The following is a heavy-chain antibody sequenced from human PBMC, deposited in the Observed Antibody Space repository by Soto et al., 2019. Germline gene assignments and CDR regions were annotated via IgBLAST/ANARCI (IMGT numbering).Heavy chain of an antibody. CDR1: GYTFTDYA. CDR2: IAAADGNT. J-gene: IGHJ4*02. D-gene: IGHD1-26*01. Sequence: QVQLVQSGAEEKKPGASVKVSRKASGYTFTDYALHWVRQAPGQSLEWMGWIAAADGNTKYSQKYQDIVTITRDTSASTAYMELSSLRSEDTGVYYCAREARYGANYYVVYWGQGTLVTVSS. CDR3: AREARYGANYYVVY. V-gene: IGHV1-3*05.